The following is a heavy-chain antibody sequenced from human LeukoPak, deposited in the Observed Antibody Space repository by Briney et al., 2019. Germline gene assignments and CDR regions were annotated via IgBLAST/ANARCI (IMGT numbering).Heavy chain of an antibody. CDR3: ARLYSGSHSITL. D-gene: IGHD1-26*01. CDR2: IYHVGDT. V-gene: IGHV3-53*01. J-gene: IGHJ2*01. CDR1: GFTVSANY. Sequence: GGSLRLSCAVSGFTVSANYMSWVRQAPGRGLEWVSVIYHVGDTFYADSVKGRFTISRDNSNNTLDLQMNNLRADDTAMYYCARLYSGSHSITLWGR.